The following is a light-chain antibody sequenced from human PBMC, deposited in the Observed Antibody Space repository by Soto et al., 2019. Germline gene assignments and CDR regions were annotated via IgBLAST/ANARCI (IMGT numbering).Light chain of an antibody. CDR2: AAS. Sequence: EIVMTQSPATLSLSPGERATLSCRASQSVNINLAWYQQRPGQAPRVLIYAASTRATGVPDRFSGSGSGTDFTLTISRLEPEDFAVYYCQQYGSSGTFGQGTKVDIK. J-gene: IGKJ1*01. CDR1: QSVNIN. V-gene: IGKV3-20*01. CDR3: QQYGSSGT.